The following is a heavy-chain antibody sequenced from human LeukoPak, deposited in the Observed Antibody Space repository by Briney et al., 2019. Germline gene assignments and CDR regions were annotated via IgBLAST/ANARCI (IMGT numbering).Heavy chain of an antibody. V-gene: IGHV4-38-2*01. CDR1: GYSISSGYY. CDR3: ARGNYDFWSGYNWFDP. Sequence: SETLSLTCAVSGYSISSGYYWGWIRQPPGKGLEWLGIIYHSGSTYYNPSLKSRVTISVDTSKNQFSLKMRSVTAADTAVYYCARGNYDFWSGYNWFDPWGQGTLVTVSS. D-gene: IGHD3-3*01. CDR2: IYHSGST. J-gene: IGHJ5*02.